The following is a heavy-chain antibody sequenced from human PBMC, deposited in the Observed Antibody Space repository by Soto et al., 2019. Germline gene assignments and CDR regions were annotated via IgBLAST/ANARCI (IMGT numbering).Heavy chain of an antibody. J-gene: IGHJ3*02. V-gene: IGHV3-23*01. CDR3: AILGYCSSTSCYAPAYAFDI. CDR1: GFTFSSYA. Sequence: EVRLLESGGGLVQPGGSLRLSCAASGFTFSSYAMSWVRQAPGKGLEWVSAISGSGGSTYYADSVKGRFTISRDNSKNTLYLQMNSLRAEDTAVYYCAILGYCSSTSCYAPAYAFDIWGQGTMVTVSS. CDR2: ISGSGGST. D-gene: IGHD2-2*01.